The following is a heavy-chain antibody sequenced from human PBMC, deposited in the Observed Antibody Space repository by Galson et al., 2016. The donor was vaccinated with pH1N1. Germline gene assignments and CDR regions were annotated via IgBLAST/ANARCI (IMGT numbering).Heavy chain of an antibody. CDR1: GGSISRTGHF. J-gene: IGHJ4*02. Sequence: LSLTCSVSGGSISRTGHFWTWIRQPAGKGLEWIGRVYANGNTTYNPSLKSRVTILLDTSQNQFSLKLSSVTAADTAVYYCARARIQLWLGIDCWGQGTLVTVSS. CDR2: VYANGNT. V-gene: IGHV4-61*02. D-gene: IGHD5-18*01. CDR3: ARARIQLWLGIDC.